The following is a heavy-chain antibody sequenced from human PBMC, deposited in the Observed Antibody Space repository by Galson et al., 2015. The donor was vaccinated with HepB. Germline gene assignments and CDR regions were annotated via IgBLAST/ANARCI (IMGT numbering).Heavy chain of an antibody. D-gene: IGHD2-15*01. V-gene: IGHV3-11*03. CDR2: ISSSSSYT. CDR3: ARGALVVVVGATQNNWFDP. Sequence: SLRLSCAASGFTFSDYYMSWIRQAPGKGLEWVSYISSSSSYTNYADSVKGRFTMTTDRSTSTIYLELRSLRSDDTAVYYCARGALVVVVGATQNNWFDPWGQGTLVTVSS. CDR1: GFTFSDYY. J-gene: IGHJ5*02.